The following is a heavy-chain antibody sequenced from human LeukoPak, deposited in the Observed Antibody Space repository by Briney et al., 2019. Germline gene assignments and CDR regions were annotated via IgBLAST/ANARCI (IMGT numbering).Heavy chain of an antibody. V-gene: IGHV3-48*04. J-gene: IGHJ4*02. CDR3: ARDKGHYYDSSGYDY. CDR1: GFTFSSYI. Sequence: GGSLRLSCAASGFTFSSYIMNWVRQAPGKGLEWVSYISSSSSTIYYADSVKGRFTISRDNAKNSLYLQMNSLRAEDTAVYYCARDKGHYYDSSGYDYWGQGTLVTVSS. CDR2: ISSSSSTI. D-gene: IGHD3-22*01.